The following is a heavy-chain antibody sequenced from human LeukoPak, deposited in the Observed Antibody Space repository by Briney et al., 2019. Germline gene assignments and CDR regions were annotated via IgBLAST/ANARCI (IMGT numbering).Heavy chain of an antibody. CDR3: ARHLKMVRGVITYYYYMDV. CDR1: GFTFSSYE. Sequence: PGGSLRLTCADSGFTFSSYEINWVRQAPGKGLEWVSYISSSDSTICYADSVKGRFTISRDNAKNSLYLQMNSLRAEDTAVYYCARHLKMVRGVITYYYYMDVWGKGTTVTISS. CDR2: ISSSDSTI. J-gene: IGHJ6*03. V-gene: IGHV3-48*03. D-gene: IGHD3-10*01.